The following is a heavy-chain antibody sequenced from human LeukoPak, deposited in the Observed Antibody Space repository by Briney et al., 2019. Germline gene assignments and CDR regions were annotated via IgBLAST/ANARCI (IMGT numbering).Heavy chain of an antibody. Sequence: SVKVSCKASGGTFSSYAISWVRQAPGQGLEWMGRIIPILGIANYAQKFQGRVTMTEDTSTDTAYMELSSLRSEDTAVYYCATMATIEAPAFDIWGRGTMVTVSS. CDR3: ATMATIEAPAFDI. D-gene: IGHD5-24*01. V-gene: IGHV1-69*04. J-gene: IGHJ3*02. CDR2: IIPILGIA. CDR1: GGTFSSYA.